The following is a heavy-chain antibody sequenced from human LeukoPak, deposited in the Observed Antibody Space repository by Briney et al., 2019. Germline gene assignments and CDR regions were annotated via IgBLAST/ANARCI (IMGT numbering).Heavy chain of an antibody. V-gene: IGHV3-15*01. J-gene: IGHJ4*02. Sequence: PGGSLRLSCAASGXTFSNAWMSWVRQAPGKGLEWVGRIKSKIDGGTTDYAAPVKGRFTISRDDSKNTLYLQMNSLKTEDTAVYYCTTDGGRKSRPYHFDYWGQGTWSPSPQ. CDR2: IKSKIDGGTT. D-gene: IGHD3-16*01. CDR3: TTDGGRKSRPYHFDY. CDR1: GXTFSNAW.